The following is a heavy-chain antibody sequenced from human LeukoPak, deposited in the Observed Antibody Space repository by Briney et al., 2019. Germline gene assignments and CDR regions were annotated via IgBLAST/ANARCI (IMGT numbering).Heavy chain of an antibody. CDR1: GYTFTGYY. CDR2: INPNSGGT. V-gene: IGHV1-2*06. J-gene: IGHJ4*02. CDR3: ARGYDSSGYCFDY. D-gene: IGHD3-22*01. Sequence: ASVKVSCKASGYTFTGYYMHWVRQAPGQGLEWMGRINPNSGGTNYAQKFQGRVTMTRDTSISTAYMELSSLRSEDTAVYYCARGYDSSGYCFDYWGQGTLVTVSS.